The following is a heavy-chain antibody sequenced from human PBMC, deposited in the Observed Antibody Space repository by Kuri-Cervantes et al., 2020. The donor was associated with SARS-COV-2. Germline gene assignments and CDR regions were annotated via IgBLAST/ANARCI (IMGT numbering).Heavy chain of an antibody. CDR3: ARARMAGPFDY. J-gene: IGHJ4*02. Sequence: GECLKISCAASGFTFSSYWMSWVRQAPGKGLEWVANIRQDGSEKYYVDSVEGRFTISRDNAKNSLYLQMNSLRAEDTAAYYCARARMAGPFDYWGQGTLVTVSS. CDR1: GFTFSSYW. D-gene: IGHD5-24*01. CDR2: IRQDGSEK. V-gene: IGHV3-7*01.